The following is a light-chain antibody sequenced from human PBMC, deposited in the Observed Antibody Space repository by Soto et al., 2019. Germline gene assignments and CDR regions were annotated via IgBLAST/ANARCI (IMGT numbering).Light chain of an antibody. Sequence: DIQMTQSPSTLSASVGDRVTITCRASRSINSWLAWYQQKPGKAPKVLIYKASTLESGVPSRFSGSGSGTEFTLTISSLQPDDSAAYYCQQYQRYPYTFAQGTRLEIK. J-gene: IGKJ2*01. CDR3: QQYQRYPYT. V-gene: IGKV1-5*03. CDR2: KAS. CDR1: RSINSW.